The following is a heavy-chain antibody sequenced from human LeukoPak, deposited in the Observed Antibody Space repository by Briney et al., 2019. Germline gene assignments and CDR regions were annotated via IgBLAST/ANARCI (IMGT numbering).Heavy chain of an antibody. Sequence: ASVKVSCKASGYTFTGYYMHWVRQAPGQGLEWMGWINPNSGDTNYAQKFQGRVTMTRDTSISTAYMELSRLRSDDTAVYYCARARITMVRGRGWFDPWGQGTLVTVSS. V-gene: IGHV1-2*02. CDR1: GYTFTGYY. J-gene: IGHJ5*02. D-gene: IGHD3-10*01. CDR2: INPNSGDT. CDR3: ARARITMVRGRGWFDP.